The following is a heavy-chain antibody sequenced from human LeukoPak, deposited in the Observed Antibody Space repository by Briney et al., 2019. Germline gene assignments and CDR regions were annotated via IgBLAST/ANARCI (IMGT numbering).Heavy chain of an antibody. J-gene: IGHJ6*02. CDR2: INHSGST. Sequence: SETLSLACAVYGGSFSGYYWSWSRQPPGKGLEWIGEINHSGSTNYNPSLKRRVTISVDTSKNQFSLKLSSVTAADTAVYYCARAWAMDVWGQGTTVTVSS. CDR1: GGSFSGYY. V-gene: IGHV4-34*01. D-gene: IGHD1-26*01. CDR3: ARAWAMDV.